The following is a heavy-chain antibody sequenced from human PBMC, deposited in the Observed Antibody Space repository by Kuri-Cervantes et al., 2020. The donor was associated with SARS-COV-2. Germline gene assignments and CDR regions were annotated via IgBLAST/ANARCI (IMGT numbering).Heavy chain of an antibody. CDR1: GFILSNAW. J-gene: IGHJ3*01. CDR2: IKSRADGGTR. V-gene: IGHV3-15*01. Sequence: GGSLRLSCAASGFILSNAWMGWVRQAPGKGLEWIGRIKSRADGGTRDYVAPVKGRFTLSRDDSTNTLYLQMNSLKTADTAVYYCTTGSVRGQWLEARRHDGFDLWGQGTMVTVSS. D-gene: IGHD6-19*01. CDR3: TTGSVRGQWLEARRHDGFDL.